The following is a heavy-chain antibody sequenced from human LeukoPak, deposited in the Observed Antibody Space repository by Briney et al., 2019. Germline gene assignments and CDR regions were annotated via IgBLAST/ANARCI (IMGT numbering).Heavy chain of an antibody. CDR1: GFTVSSNY. D-gene: IGHD6-19*01. J-gene: IGHJ4*02. V-gene: IGHV3-53*01. Sequence: GGSLRLSCAASGFTVSSNYMSWVRQGPGKGLECVSVISNDGDTYYADSVKGRFTISRDTSKNTVSLQMNSRRAEDTAVYYCAGDKTTGGWYEFDYWGQGTLVTVSS. CDR2: ISNDGDT. CDR3: AGDKTTGGWYEFDY.